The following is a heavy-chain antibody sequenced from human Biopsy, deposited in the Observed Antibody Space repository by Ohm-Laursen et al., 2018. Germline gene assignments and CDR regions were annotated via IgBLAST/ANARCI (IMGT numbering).Heavy chain of an antibody. CDR1: GGSIYNFF. D-gene: IGHD1-26*01. CDR2: ISYSGST. J-gene: IGHJ4*02. V-gene: IGHV4-59*07. CDR3: ARVGVGAPSIDYFDS. Sequence: SDTLSLTCTVSGGSIYNFFWSWIRQPPGKGLEWIGYISYSGSTNYNPSLKSRVTISVDRSKNHFSLELSSVTAADTAVYYCARVGVGAPSIDYFDSWGQGALVTVSS.